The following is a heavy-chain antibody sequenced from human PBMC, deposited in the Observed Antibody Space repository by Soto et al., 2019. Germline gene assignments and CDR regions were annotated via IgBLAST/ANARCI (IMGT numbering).Heavy chain of an antibody. CDR1: GGSISSSSYY. V-gene: IGHV4-39*01. CDR3: ARTPGPYCSGGSCYSRDY. Sequence: SETLSLTCTVSGGSISSSSYYWGWIRQPPGKGLEWIGSIYYSGSTYYNPSLKSRVTISVDTSKNQFSLKLSSVTAADTAVYYCARTPGPYCSGGSCYSRDYWGQGTLVTVSS. D-gene: IGHD2-15*01. CDR2: IYYSGST. J-gene: IGHJ4*02.